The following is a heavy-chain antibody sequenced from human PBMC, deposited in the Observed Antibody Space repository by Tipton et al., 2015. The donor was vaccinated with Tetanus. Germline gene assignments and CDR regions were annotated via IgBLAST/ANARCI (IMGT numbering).Heavy chain of an antibody. CDR2: INPMFGTI. CDR3: AREGIRLAANPFDY. D-gene: IGHD6-19*01. J-gene: IGHJ4*02. V-gene: IGHV1-69*01. Sequence: QVQLVQSGAEVKKPGSSVKVSCKASGGTFSRYTISWVRQAPGRGLEWMGGINPMFGTISYAQKFQGRVTMTADGSTSTAYMEVRSLPSEATAVYYCAREGIRLAANPFDYWGQGTLVTVSS. CDR1: GGTFSRYT.